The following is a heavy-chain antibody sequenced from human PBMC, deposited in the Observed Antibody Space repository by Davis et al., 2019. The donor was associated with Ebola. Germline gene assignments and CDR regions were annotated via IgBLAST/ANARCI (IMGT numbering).Heavy chain of an antibody. CDR2: INHSGST. CDR3: ALTRRYYYYYGMDV. V-gene: IGHV4-34*01. J-gene: IGHJ6*02. CDR1: GGSFSGYY. Sequence: SETLSLTCAVYGGSFSGYYWSWIRQPPGKGLEWIGEINHSGSTNYNPSLKSRVTISVDTSKNQFPLKLSSVTAADTAVYYCALTRRYYYYYGMDVWGQGTTVTVSS.